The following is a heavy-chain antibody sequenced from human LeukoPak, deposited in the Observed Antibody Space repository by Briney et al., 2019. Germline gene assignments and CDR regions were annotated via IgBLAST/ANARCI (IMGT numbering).Heavy chain of an antibody. D-gene: IGHD6-19*01. V-gene: IGHV3-21*01. Sequence: GGCLRLSCAASGFTFNSYSMTWVRQAPGKGLEWVSSISSSSTYIYYADSVQGRFTISRDNAKNSLYLQMNSLRAEDTAVYYCAEETSGWFGYWGQGTLVTVSS. CDR1: GFTFNSYS. CDR2: ISSSSTYI. CDR3: AEETSGWFGY. J-gene: IGHJ4*02.